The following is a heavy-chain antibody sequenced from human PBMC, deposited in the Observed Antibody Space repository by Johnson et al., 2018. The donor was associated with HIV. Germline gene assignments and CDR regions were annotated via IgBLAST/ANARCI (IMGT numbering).Heavy chain of an antibody. CDR2: ISGSGGST. D-gene: IGHD6-13*01. Sequence: QVQLVESGGGLVKPGGSLRLSCVASGFTFSDYYMTWIRQAPVKGLEWVSAISGSGGSTYYADSVKGRFPIYRDISKNTLYLQINGLSAEDTAVYYCARDRRVAAITYAFDICGQGTRVIVSS. J-gene: IGHJ3*02. V-gene: IGHV3-11*04. CDR3: ARDRRVAAITYAFDI. CDR1: GFTFSDYY.